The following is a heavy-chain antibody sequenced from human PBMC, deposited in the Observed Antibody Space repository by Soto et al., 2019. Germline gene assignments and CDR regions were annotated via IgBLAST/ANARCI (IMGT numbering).Heavy chain of an antibody. Sequence: GESLKISCKGSGYSFTSYWIGWVRQMPGKGLEWMGIIYPGDSDTRYSPSFQGQVTISADKSISTAYLQWSSLKASDTAMYYCARQNPARYCSSTSCYFDYWGQGTLVTVSS. D-gene: IGHD2-2*01. CDR2: IYPGDSDT. CDR1: GYSFTSYW. J-gene: IGHJ4*02. V-gene: IGHV5-51*01. CDR3: ARQNPARYCSSTSCYFDY.